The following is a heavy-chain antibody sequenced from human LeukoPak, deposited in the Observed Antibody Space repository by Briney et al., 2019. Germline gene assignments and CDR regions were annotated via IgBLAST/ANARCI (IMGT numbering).Heavy chain of an antibody. CDR3: ARERGLGGEYCSGGSCYSTRGPFDY. D-gene: IGHD2-15*01. CDR1: GYTFTGYY. J-gene: IGHJ4*02. V-gene: IGHV1-2*02. CDR2: INPNSGGT. Sequence: ASVKVSCKASGYTFTGYYMHRVRQAPGQGLKWMGWINPNSGGTNYAQKFQGRVTMTTDTSTSTAYMELRSLRSDDTAVYYCARERGLGGEYCSGGSCYSTRGPFDYWGQGTLVTVSS.